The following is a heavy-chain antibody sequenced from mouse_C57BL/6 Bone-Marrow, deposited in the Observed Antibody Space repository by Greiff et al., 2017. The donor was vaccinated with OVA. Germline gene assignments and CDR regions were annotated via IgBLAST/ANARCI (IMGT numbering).Heavy chain of an antibody. V-gene: IGHV1-81*01. J-gene: IGHJ3*01. CDR2: IYPRSGNT. CDR3: ARRAYYTLFFAY. CDR1: GYTFTSYG. D-gene: IGHD2-12*01. Sequence: SGAELARPGASVKLSCKASGYTFTSYGISWVKQRTGQGLEWIGEIYPRSGNTYYNEKFKGKATLTADKSSSTAYMELRSLTSEDSAVYFCARRAYYTLFFAYWGQGTLVTVSA.